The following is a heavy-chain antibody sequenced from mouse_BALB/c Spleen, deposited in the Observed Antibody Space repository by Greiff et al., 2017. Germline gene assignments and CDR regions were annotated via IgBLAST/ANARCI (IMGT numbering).Heavy chain of an antibody. D-gene: IGHD2-4*01. CDR1: GFSLTSYG. J-gene: IGHJ3*01. V-gene: IGHV2-9*02. CDR3: ARDGGSTMITTGEFAY. Sequence: VHLVESGPGLVAPSQSLSITCTVSGFSLTSYGVHWVRQPPGKGLEWLGVIWAGGSTNYNSALMSRLSISKDNSKSQVFLKMNSLQTDDTAMYYCARDGGSTMITTGEFAYWGQGTLVTVSA. CDR2: IWAGGST.